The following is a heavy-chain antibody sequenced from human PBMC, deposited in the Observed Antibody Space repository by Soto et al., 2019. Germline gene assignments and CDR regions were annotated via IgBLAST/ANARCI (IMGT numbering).Heavy chain of an antibody. CDR1: GGSFSGYY. V-gene: IGHV4-34*01. D-gene: IGHD3-10*01. CDR3: ASYYGSGSYY. CDR2: INHSGST. Sequence: PSETLSLTCAVYGGSFSGYYWSWIRQPPGKGLEWIGEINHSGSTNYNPSLKSRVTISVDTSKNQFSLKLSSVTAADTAVYYCASYYGSGSYYWGQGTLVTVSS. J-gene: IGHJ4*02.